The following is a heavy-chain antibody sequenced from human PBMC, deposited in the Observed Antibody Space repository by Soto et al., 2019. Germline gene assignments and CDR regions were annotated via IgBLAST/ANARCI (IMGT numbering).Heavy chain of an antibody. Sequence: EVQLLESGGGLVQPGGSLRLSCAASGFTFSSYAMSWVRQAPGKGLEWVSVISGSGGSTYYAGSVRGRFTISRDNSKNTLYPQMNSERAEDTAVYYCAKDRDGAAAGPTKFYGMDVWGQGTTVTVSS. J-gene: IGHJ6*02. CDR1: GFTFSSYA. CDR3: AKDRDGAAAGPTKFYGMDV. CDR2: ISGSGGST. D-gene: IGHD6-13*01. V-gene: IGHV3-23*01.